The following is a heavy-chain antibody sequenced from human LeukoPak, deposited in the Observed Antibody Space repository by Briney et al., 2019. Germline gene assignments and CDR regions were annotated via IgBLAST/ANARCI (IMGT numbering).Heavy chain of an antibody. J-gene: IGHJ5*02. Sequence: SETLSLTCTVSGGSISSGDYYWSWIRQPPGKGLEWIGYIYYSGSTYYNPSLKSRVTISVDTSKNQFFLELSSVTAADTAVYYCARAGYCSGGSCYGNWFDPWGQGTLVTVSS. V-gene: IGHV4-30-4*08. CDR1: GGSISSGDYY. CDR3: ARAGYCSGGSCYGNWFDP. D-gene: IGHD2-15*01. CDR2: IYYSGST.